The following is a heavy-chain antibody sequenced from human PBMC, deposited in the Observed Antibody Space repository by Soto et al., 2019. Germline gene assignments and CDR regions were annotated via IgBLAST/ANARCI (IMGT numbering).Heavy chain of an antibody. J-gene: IGHJ1*01. CDR3: ARGYSSSGYFQH. D-gene: IGHD6-13*01. CDR2: IIPIFGTA. V-gene: IGHV1-69*13. Sequence: SVKVSCKASGGTFSSYAISWVRQAPGQGLEWMGGIIPIFGTANYAQKFQGRVTITADESTSTAYMELSSLRSEDTAVYYCARGYSSSGYFQHWGQGTLVTVSS. CDR1: GGTFSSYA.